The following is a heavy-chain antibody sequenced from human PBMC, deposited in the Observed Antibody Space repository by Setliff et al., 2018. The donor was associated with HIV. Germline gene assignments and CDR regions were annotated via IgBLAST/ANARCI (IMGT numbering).Heavy chain of an antibody. CDR2: IIPMFGTA. D-gene: IGHD6-19*01. CDR3: ARGRLVAGTPDAFDI. V-gene: IGHV1-69*06. CDR1: GGTFSNYA. Sequence: GASVKVSCKASGGTFSNYAVIWVRQAPGQGLEWMGGIIPMFGTANYARKFQGTVTISAAKFMGTAYMEMTSLRSEDTAVYFCARGRLVAGTPDAFDIWGRGTMVTVSS. J-gene: IGHJ3*02.